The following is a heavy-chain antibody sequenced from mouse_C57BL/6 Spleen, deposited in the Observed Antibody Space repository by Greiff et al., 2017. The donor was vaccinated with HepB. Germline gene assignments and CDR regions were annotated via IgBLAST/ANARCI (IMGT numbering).Heavy chain of an antibody. D-gene: IGHD3-2*02. CDR3: ARTAQARAMDY. Sequence: EVKLVESGGGLVQPGGSLKLSCAASGFTFSDYYMYWVRQTPEKRLEWVAYISNGGGSTYYPDTVKGRFTISRDNAKNTLYLQMSRLKSEDTAMYYCARTAQARAMDYWGQGTSVTVSS. V-gene: IGHV5-12*01. J-gene: IGHJ4*01. CDR1: GFTFSDYY. CDR2: ISNGGGST.